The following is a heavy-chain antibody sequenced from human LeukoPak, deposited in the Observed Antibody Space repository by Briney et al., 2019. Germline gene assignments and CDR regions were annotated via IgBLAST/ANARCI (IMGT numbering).Heavy chain of an antibody. CDR1: GGSITFGSYY. V-gene: IGHV4-61*02. D-gene: IGHD3-16*02. J-gene: IGHJ4*02. Sequence: PSETLSLTCTVSGGSITFGSYYWTWIRQPAGMGLEWIGRIYTSGRTFYNPSLQSRVTISMDTSMNQFSLRLNSVAAADTAVYFCARARVIPASFDDWGQGALVTVSS. CDR2: IYTSGRT. CDR3: ARARVIPASFDD.